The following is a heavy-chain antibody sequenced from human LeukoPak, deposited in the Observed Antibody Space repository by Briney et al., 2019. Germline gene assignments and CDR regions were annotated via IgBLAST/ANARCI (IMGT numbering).Heavy chain of an antibody. J-gene: IGHJ4*02. CDR2: ISSSSSYI. V-gene: IGHV3-21*01. CDR1: GFTFSSYS. Sequence: GGSLRLSCAASGFTFSSYSMNWVRQAPGKGLEWISSISSSSSYIYYADSVKGRFTISRDNAKNSLYLQMNSLRAEDTAVYYCARVGYGSGSYHYFDYWGQGTLVTVSS. D-gene: IGHD3-10*01. CDR3: ARVGYGSGSYHYFDY.